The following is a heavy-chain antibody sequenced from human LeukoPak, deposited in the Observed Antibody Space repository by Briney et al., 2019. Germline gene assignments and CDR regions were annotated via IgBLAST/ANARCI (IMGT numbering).Heavy chain of an antibody. Sequence: GGSLRLTCAASGFRFDDYGMSWVRHAPGKGLEWVSGINWNGGSTSYADSVKGRFTISRDNAKNSVYLQMNSLRADDTAFYYCARDLWGSSSSELASFDYWGQGTLVTVFS. J-gene: IGHJ4*02. CDR3: ARDLWGSSSSELASFDY. D-gene: IGHD6-6*01. CDR1: GFRFDDYG. CDR2: INWNGGST. V-gene: IGHV3-20*04.